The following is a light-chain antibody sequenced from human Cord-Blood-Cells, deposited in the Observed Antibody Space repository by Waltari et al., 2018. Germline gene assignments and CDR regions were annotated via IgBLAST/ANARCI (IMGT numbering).Light chain of an antibody. J-gene: IGKJ4*01. CDR2: GAS. V-gene: IGKV3-15*01. Sequence: EIVMTQSPATMSVSPGERATLSCRASQSVSSNLAWYQQKPGQAPRLLIYGASTRATGIPARFSGRGSGTEFTLTISSLQSEDFAGYYCQQYNNLLTFCGGTKVEIK. CDR1: QSVSSN. CDR3: QQYNNLLT.